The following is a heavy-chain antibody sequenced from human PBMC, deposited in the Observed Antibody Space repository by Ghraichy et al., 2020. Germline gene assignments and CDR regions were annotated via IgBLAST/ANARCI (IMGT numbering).Heavy chain of an antibody. Sequence: ASVKVSCKTSGYAFIDHFIHWVRQAPGQGLEWMGWINPKIGITHYAQKFQGRVTLTGDTPTRTVYMELNKLRSDDSAIYYCAREVSRIKFYDSSGYPDYWGQGTLVTVSS. D-gene: IGHD3-22*01. V-gene: IGHV1-2*02. J-gene: IGHJ4*02. CDR2: INPKIGIT. CDR1: GYAFIDHF. CDR3: AREVSRIKFYDSSGYPDY.